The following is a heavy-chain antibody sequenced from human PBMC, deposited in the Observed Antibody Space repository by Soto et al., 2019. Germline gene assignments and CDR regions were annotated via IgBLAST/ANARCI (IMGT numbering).Heavy chain of an antibody. D-gene: IGHD2-2*01. CDR1: GCRFAGYG. CDR3: AREGLVLVPTTVNSDYYYYAMDV. V-gene: IGHV1-69*01. J-gene: IGHJ6*02. Sequence: SVKAACRASGCRFAGYGRSWVGQAPGQGLEWMGGIIPRSATSNYAQKFQGRVTITADESTNTAYMELSSLRSEDTAVYYCAREGLVLVPTTVNSDYYYYAMDVWGQGTTVTVSS. CDR2: IIPRSATS.